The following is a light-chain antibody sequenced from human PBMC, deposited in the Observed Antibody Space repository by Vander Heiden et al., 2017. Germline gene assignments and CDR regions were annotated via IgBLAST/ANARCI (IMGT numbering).Light chain of an antibody. J-gene: IGLJ2*01. Sequence: SYELTPPPSVSVSPAQTASITCSGDKLGDKYACWYQQKPGQSPVLVIYQDTKRPSGIPERFSGSNSGNTATLTISGTQAMDEADYYGQAWDSSTRVVVGGGTKLTVL. CDR3: QAWDSSTRVV. V-gene: IGLV3-1*01. CDR1: KLGDKY. CDR2: QDT.